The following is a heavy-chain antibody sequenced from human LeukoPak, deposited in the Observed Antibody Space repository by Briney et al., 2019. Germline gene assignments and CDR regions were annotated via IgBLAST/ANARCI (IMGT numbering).Heavy chain of an antibody. CDR1: GFSFSGYS. CDR3: ARLYDDYTNGHFDS. D-gene: IGHD4-11*01. J-gene: IGHJ4*02. V-gene: IGHV3-21*01. CDR2: ITSSSSYI. Sequence: PGGSLRLSCAGSGFSFSGYSMNWVRQAPGKGMEWVSTITSSSSYIYCSDSVKGGFTISRDNPKNSLYLQMNTLRAEDTAVYYCARLYDDYTNGHFDSWGQGTLVTVSS.